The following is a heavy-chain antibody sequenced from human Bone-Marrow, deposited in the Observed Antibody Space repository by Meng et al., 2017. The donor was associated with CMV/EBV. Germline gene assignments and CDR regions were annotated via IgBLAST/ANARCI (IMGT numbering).Heavy chain of an antibody. CDR2: INHSGST. Sequence: SETLSLTCTVSGGSISSGGYYWSWIRQHPGKGLEWIGEINHSGSTNYNPSLKSRVTISVDTSKNQFSLKLSSVTAADTAVYYCARGRENLPDCSSTSCYRVGYYGMDVWGQGTTVTVSS. J-gene: IGHJ6*02. D-gene: IGHD2-2*02. V-gene: IGHV4-39*07. CDR3: ARGRENLPDCSSTSCYRVGYYGMDV. CDR1: GGSISSGGYY.